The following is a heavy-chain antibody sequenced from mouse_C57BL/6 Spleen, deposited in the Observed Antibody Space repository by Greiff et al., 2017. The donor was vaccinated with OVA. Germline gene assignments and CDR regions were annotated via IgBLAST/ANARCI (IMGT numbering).Heavy chain of an antibody. Sequence: EVMLVESGGGLVQPGGSLKLSCAASGFTFSDYYMYWVRQTPEKRLEWVAYISNGGGSTYYPDTVKGRFTISRDNAKNTLYLQMSRLKSEDTAMYYCARHYYGSRDAMDDWGQGTSVTVSS. CDR1: GFTFSDYY. V-gene: IGHV5-12*01. D-gene: IGHD1-1*01. CDR3: ARHYYGSRDAMDD. J-gene: IGHJ4*01. CDR2: ISNGGGST.